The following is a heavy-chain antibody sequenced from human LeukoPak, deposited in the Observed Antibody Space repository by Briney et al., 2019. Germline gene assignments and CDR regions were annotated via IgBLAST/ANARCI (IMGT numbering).Heavy chain of an antibody. D-gene: IGHD4-17*01. Sequence: SETLSLTCTVSGGSISSYYWSWIRQPPGKGLEWIGYIYYSGSTNYNPSLKSRVTISVDTSKNQFSLKLSSVTAADTAVYYCARDQHTRVYGDFRHYYYGMDVWGQGTTVTVSS. CDR1: GGSISSYY. J-gene: IGHJ6*02. V-gene: IGHV4-59*01. CDR3: ARDQHTRVYGDFRHYYYGMDV. CDR2: IYYSGST.